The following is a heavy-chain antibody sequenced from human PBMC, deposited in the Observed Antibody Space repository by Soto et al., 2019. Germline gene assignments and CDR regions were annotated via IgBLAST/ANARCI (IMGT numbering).Heavy chain of an antibody. V-gene: IGHV4-59*08. CDR2: IYYSGST. CDR3: ARRLGSWYYYMDV. CDR1: GGSISSYY. Sequence: QVQLQESGPGLVKPSETLSLTCTVSGGSISSYYWSWIRQPPGKGLEWIGYIYYSGSTNYNPSLKSRVTISVDTSKNQFSLKLSSVTAADTAVYYCARRLGSWYYYMDVWGKGTTVTVS. J-gene: IGHJ6*03. D-gene: IGHD3-10*01.